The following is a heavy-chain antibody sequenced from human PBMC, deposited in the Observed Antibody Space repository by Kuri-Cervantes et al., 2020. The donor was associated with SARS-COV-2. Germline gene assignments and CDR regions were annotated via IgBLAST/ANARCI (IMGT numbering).Heavy chain of an antibody. D-gene: IGHD5-12*01. CDR3: ATSTPFRRIEAISQGVAFDI. CDR1: GYTFTGYY. CDR2: INPNSGGT. J-gene: IGHJ3*02. Sequence: ASVKASCKAFGYTFTGYYMHWVRKSSEQGLEWVGWINPNSGGTNYVQKFQGCVIMTRDTSISTVFMELSRLRSDDTAVYYCATSTPFRRIEAISQGVAFDIWGQGTMVTVSS. V-gene: IGHV1-2*04.